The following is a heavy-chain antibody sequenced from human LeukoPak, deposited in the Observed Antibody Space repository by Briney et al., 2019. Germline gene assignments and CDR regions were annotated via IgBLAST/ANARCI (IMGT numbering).Heavy chain of an antibody. D-gene: IGHD2/OR15-2a*01. CDR2: IIPIFGTA. V-gene: IGHV1-69*13. J-gene: IGHJ3*02. CDR3: ASRIGDPDAFDI. Sequence: SVKVSCKASGGTFSSYAISWVRQAPGQGLEWMGGIIPIFGTANYAQKFQGRVTITADESTSTAYMELSSLRSEDTAVYYCASRIGDPDAFDIWGQGSMVTVSS. CDR1: GGTFSSYA.